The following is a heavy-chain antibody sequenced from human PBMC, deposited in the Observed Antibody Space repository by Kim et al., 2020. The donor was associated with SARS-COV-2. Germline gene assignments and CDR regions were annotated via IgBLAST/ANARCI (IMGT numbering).Heavy chain of an antibody. D-gene: IGHD4-4*01. CDR3: ARHDYSNYDGWFDP. J-gene: IGHJ5*02. CDR1: GGSISSSSYY. V-gene: IGHV4-39*01. Sequence: SETLSLTCTVSGGSISSSSYYWGWIRQPPGKGLEWIGSIYYSGSTYYNPSLKSRVTISVDTSKNQFSLKLSSVTAADTAVYYCARHDYSNYDGWFDPWGQGTLGTVSS. CDR2: IYYSGST.